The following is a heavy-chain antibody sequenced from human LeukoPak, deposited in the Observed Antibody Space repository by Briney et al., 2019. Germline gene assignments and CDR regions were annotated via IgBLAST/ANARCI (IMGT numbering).Heavy chain of an antibody. J-gene: IGHJ4*02. V-gene: IGHV4-38-2*02. CDR3: ARYCSSTSCYSYFDY. CDR2: IYHSGST. D-gene: IGHD2-2*01. Sequence: SETLSLTCTVSGGSVSDYYWGWIRQPPGKGLEWIGSIYHSGSTYYNPSLKSRVTISVDTSKNQFSLKLSSVTAADTAVYYCARYCSSTSCYSYFDYWGQGTLVTVSS. CDR1: GGSVSDYY.